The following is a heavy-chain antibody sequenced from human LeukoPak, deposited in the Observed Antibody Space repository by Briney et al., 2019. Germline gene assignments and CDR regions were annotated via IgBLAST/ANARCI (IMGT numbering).Heavy chain of an antibody. V-gene: IGHV3-30-3*01. J-gene: IGHJ5*02. CDR2: ISYDGSNK. Sequence: GGSLRLSCAASGFTFSSYAMHWVRQAPGKGLERVAVISYDGSNKYYADSVKGRFTISRDNSKNTLYLQMNSLRAEDTAVYYCARDKGELAAAGFWFDPWGQGTLVTVSS. D-gene: IGHD6-13*01. CDR3: ARDKGELAAAGFWFDP. CDR1: GFTFSSYA.